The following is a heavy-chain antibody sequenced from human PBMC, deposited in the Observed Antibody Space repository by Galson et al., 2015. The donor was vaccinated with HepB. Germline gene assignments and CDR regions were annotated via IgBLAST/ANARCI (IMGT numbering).Heavy chain of an antibody. CDR3: ARDRGCSGGSCRGGDAFEI. CDR2: IYSGGST. D-gene: IGHD2-15*01. J-gene: IGHJ3*02. CDR1: GFTVSSNY. V-gene: IGHV3-66*01. Sequence: SLRLSCAASGFTVSSNYMSWVRQAPGKGLEWVSVIYSGGSTYYADSVKGRFTISRDNSKNTLYLQMNSLRAEDTAVYYCARDRGCSGGSCRGGDAFEISGQGTMVTVSS.